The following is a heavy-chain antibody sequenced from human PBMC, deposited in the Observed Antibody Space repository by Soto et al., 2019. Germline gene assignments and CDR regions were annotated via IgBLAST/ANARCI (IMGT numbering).Heavy chain of an antibody. CDR1: GFTFSNAW. CDR2: IKSKTDGGTT. D-gene: IGHD3-22*01. Sequence: LRLSCAASGFTFSNAWINWVRQAPGKGLEWVGRIKSKTDGGTTDYAAPVKGRFAISRDDSNNMVYLQMNSLKIEDTAVYYCTTDSYSTIIIVRFDYWGHGTLVTVSS. J-gene: IGHJ4*01. CDR3: TTDSYSTIIIVRFDY. V-gene: IGHV3-15*07.